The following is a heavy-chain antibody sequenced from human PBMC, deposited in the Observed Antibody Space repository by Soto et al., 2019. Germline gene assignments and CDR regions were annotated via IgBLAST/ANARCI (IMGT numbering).Heavy chain of an antibody. Sequence: KPSETLSLTCAVYGGSFSGYYWSWIRQPPGKGLEWIGEINHSGSTNYNPSLKSRVTISVDTSKNQFSLKLSSVTAADTAVYYCARTVRTVTTFRNYDYYMDVWGKGTTVTVSS. CDR3: ARTVRTVTTFRNYDYYMDV. J-gene: IGHJ6*03. CDR1: GGSFSGYY. D-gene: IGHD4-17*01. V-gene: IGHV4-34*01. CDR2: INHSGST.